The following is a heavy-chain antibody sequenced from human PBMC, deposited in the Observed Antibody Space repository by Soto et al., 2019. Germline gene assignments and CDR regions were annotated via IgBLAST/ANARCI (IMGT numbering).Heavy chain of an antibody. CDR1: GFTFSSYW. J-gene: IGHJ3*02. CDR3: FLPAANDAFDI. D-gene: IGHD2-2*01. Sequence: GGSLSLSCAASGFTFSSYWMSWVRQAPGKGLEWVANIKQDGSEKYYVDSVKGRFTISRDNAKNSLYLQMNSLRAEDTAVYYCFLPAANDAFDIWGQGTMVTVSS. V-gene: IGHV3-7*01. CDR2: IKQDGSEK.